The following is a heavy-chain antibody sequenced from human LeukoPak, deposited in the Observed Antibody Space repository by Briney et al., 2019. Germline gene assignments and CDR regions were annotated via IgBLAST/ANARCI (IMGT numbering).Heavy chain of an antibody. CDR3: ARARYSSSYLDYYYYYMDV. V-gene: IGHV1-46*01. CDR1: GYTFTSYY. D-gene: IGHD6-6*01. Sequence: ASVKVSCKASGYTFTSYYMYWVRQAPGQGLEWMGIINPSGGSTNYAQKFQGRVTITADKSTSTAYMELSSLRSEDTAVYYCARARYSSSYLDYYYYYMDVWGKGTTVTVSS. CDR2: INPSGGST. J-gene: IGHJ6*03.